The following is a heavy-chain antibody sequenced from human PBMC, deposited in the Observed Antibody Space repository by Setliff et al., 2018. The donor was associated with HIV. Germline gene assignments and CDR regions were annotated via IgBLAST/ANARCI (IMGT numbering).Heavy chain of an antibody. CDR3: ARVATGPESFDI. D-gene: IGHD3-9*01. Sequence: PSETLSLTCTVSGASINNYYWSWIRQPPGKGLEWIGYVYSTGSTNSKSSLKSRVTISVDTSKNQFSLKLSSVTAADTAVYYCARVATGPESFDIWGQGTMVT. J-gene: IGHJ3*02. CDR1: GASINNYY. V-gene: IGHV4-59*01. CDR2: VYSTGST.